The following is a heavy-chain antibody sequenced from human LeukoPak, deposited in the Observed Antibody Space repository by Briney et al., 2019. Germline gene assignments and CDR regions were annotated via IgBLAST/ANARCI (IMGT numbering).Heavy chain of an antibody. V-gene: IGHV4-34*01. Sequence: PSETLSLTCAVYGGSFSGYYWSWIRQPPGKGLEWIGEINHSGSTNYNPSLKSRATISVDTSKNQFSLKLSSVTAADTAVYYCARRGSSTSWDRYFDYWGQGTLVTVSS. D-gene: IGHD2-2*01. CDR2: INHSGST. J-gene: IGHJ4*02. CDR1: GGSFSGYY. CDR3: ARRGSSTSWDRYFDY.